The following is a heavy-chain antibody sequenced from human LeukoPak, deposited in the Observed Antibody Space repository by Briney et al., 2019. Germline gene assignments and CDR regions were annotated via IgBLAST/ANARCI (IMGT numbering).Heavy chain of an antibody. CDR2: MNPNSGNT. V-gene: IGHV1-8*01. J-gene: IGHJ5*02. D-gene: IGHD3-10*01. CDR1: GYTFTIYN. CDR3: ARSGFGSGIWLDP. Sequence: ASVKVSCKTSGYTFTIYNINWVRQATGQGLEWMGWMNPNSGNTGYAQKFQGRVTFTRNTSISTAYMELSDLTSEDTAVYYCARSGFGSGIWLDPWGQGTLVAVSS.